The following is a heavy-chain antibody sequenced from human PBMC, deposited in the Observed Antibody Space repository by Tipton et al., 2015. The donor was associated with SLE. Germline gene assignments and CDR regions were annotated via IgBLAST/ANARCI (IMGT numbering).Heavy chain of an antibody. CDR1: GGTISTYG. J-gene: IGHJ6*03. V-gene: IGHV1-69*01. Sequence: QSGPEVKKPGSSVKVSCKASGGTISTYGISWVRQAPGQGLEWMGGIIPILGTANYAQKFQGRVTITADEATNTVYMELSSLRSEDTAVYYCARAYMDVWGKGTTVTVSS. CDR2: IIPILGTA. CDR3: ARAYMDV.